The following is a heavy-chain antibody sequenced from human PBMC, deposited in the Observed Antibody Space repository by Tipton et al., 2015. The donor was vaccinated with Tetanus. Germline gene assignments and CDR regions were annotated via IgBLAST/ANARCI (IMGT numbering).Heavy chain of an antibody. Sequence: SLRLSCEASGFSFSDYGMHWVRQAPGKGLEWVAVIYSDRINEDYADSVKGRFTISRDNSKRTLYLQMNSLRAEDTAVYFCARVIRRSMIGYGVFDSWGQGTLVAVSS. CDR3: ARVIRRSMIGYGVFDS. CDR1: GFSFSDYG. D-gene: IGHD4-17*01. V-gene: IGHV3-33*01. J-gene: IGHJ4*02. CDR2: IYSDRINE.